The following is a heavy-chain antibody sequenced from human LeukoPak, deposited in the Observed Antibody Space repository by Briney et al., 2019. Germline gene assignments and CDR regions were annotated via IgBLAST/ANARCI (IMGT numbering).Heavy chain of an antibody. Sequence: ASVKVSCKASGYTFTSYAMHWVRQAPGQRLEWMGWINAGNGNTKYSQKFQGRVTITRDTSASTAYMELSSLRSEDTAVYYCARDEWIQLWLPRLGYYYGMDVWGQGTTVTVSS. V-gene: IGHV1-3*01. CDR3: ARDEWIQLWLPRLGYYYGMDV. CDR1: GYTFTSYA. CDR2: INAGNGNT. J-gene: IGHJ6*02. D-gene: IGHD5-18*01.